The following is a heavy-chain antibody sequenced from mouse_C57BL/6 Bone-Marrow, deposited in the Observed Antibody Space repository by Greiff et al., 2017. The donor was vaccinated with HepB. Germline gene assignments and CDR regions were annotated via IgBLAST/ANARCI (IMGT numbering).Heavy chain of an antibody. D-gene: IGHD1-1*01. V-gene: IGHV1-5*01. Sequence: EVQLQESGTVLARPGASVKMSCKTSGYTFTSYWMHWVNQRPGQGLEWIGAIYPGNSDTSYNQKFKGKAKLTAVTSASTAYMELSSLTNEASAVYYCTRSVGSYWYFGVWGTGTTGTVSS. CDR1: GYTFTSYW. CDR3: TRSVGSYWYFGV. CDR2: IYPGNSDT. J-gene: IGHJ1*03.